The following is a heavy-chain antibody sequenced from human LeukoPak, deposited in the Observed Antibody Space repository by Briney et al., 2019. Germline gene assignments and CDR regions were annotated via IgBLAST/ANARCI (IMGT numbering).Heavy chain of an antibody. CDR2: ISAYNGNT. D-gene: IGHD2-2*01. CDR1: RYTFTSYG. CDR3: ARAGISYDIVVVPALINLDY. V-gene: IGHV1-18*01. Sequence: ASVKVSCKASRYTFTSYGISWVQQAPGQGLEWMGWISAYNGNTNYAQKLQGRVTMTTDTSTSTAYMELRSLRSDDTAVYYCARAGISYDIVVVPALINLDYWGQGTLVTVSS. J-gene: IGHJ4*02.